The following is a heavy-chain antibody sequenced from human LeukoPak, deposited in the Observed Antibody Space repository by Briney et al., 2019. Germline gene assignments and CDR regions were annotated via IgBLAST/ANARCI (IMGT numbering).Heavy chain of an antibody. J-gene: IGHJ4*02. CDR1: GFTFSSYG. CDR3: AKIEVDSRSRIDY. D-gene: IGHD3-22*01. Sequence: GGSLRLSCAASGFTFSSYGMHWVRQAPGKGLEWVAFIRYDGSNKYYADSVKGRFTISRDNSKNTLYLQMNSLRAEDTAVYYCAKIEVDSRSRIDYWGQGTLVTVSS. V-gene: IGHV3-30*02. CDR2: IRYDGSNK.